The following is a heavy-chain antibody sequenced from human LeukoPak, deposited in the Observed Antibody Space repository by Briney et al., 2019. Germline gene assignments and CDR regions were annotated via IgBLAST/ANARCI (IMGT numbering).Heavy chain of an antibody. CDR3: AKDGCETPWWCRRNWFDP. CDR1: GGSISSYY. D-gene: IGHD2-21*01. CDR2: IYYSGGT. Sequence: PSETLSLTCTVSGGSISSYYWSWIRQPPGKGLEWIGYIYYSGGTNYNPSLKSRVTISIDTSKNQFSLKLSSVTAADTAVYYCAKDGCETPWWCRRNWFDPWGQGTLVTVSS. V-gene: IGHV4-59*01. J-gene: IGHJ5*02.